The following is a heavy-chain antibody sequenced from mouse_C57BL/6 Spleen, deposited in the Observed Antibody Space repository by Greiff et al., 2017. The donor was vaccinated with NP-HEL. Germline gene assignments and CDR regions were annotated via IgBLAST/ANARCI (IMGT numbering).Heavy chain of an antibody. V-gene: IGHV1-42*01. CDR3: AVISSFDY. J-gene: IGHJ2*01. Sequence: VQLQQSGPELVKPGASVKISCKASGYSFTGYYMNWVKQSPEKSLEWIGEINPSTGGTTYNQKFKAKATLTVDKSSSTAYMQLKSLTSEDSAVCYCAVISSFDYWGQGTTLTVSS. CDR1: GYSFTGYY. CDR2: INPSTGGT. D-gene: IGHD1-1*01.